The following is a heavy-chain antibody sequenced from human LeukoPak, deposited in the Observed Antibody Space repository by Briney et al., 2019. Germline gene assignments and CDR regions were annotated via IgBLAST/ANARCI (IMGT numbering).Heavy chain of an antibody. D-gene: IGHD3-22*01. J-gene: IGHJ4*02. Sequence: SETLSLTCTVSGGPIYNYWSWIRQPPGKGLEWIGYIYYTGVTNYSPSLKRRLTISLDTAMKQFSLNLRSVTAADTAMYYCARGGSGYPLDYWGQGTLVTVSS. CDR2: IYYTGVT. CDR1: GGPIYNY. CDR3: ARGGSGYPLDY. V-gene: IGHV4-59*12.